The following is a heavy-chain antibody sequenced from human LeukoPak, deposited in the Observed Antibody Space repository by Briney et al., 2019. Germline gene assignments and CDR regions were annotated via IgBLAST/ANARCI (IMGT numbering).Heavy chain of an antibody. CDR1: GFTFADYA. CDR2: SSWNSGSI. V-gene: IGHV3-9*01. Sequence: GGSLRLSCAASGFTFADYAMHWVRQAPGKGLEWVSGSSWNSGSIGYADSVKGRFTISRDNAKNSLYLQMNSLRAEDTAFYYCARGRFDYWGQGTLVTVSS. CDR3: ARGRFDY. J-gene: IGHJ4*02.